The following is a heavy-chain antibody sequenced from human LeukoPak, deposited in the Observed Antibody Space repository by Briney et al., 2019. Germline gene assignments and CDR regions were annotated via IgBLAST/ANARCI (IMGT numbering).Heavy chain of an antibody. D-gene: IGHD4-17*01. V-gene: IGHV1-18*01. CDR2: ISAYNGNT. CDR1: GYTLTSYG. J-gene: IGHJ6*02. CDR3: ARDVGDYGGNSPDYYYGMDV. Sequence: ASVKVSCKASGYTLTSYGISWVRQAPGQGLEWMGWISAYNGNTNYAQKLQGRVTMTTDTSTSTAYMELRSLRSDDTAVYYCARDVGDYGGNSPDYYYGMDVWGQGTTVTVSS.